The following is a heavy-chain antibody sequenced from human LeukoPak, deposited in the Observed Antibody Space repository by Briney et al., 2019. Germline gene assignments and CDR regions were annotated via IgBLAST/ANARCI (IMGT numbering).Heavy chain of an antibody. J-gene: IGHJ5*02. CDR2: FYYSGST. Sequence: SETLSLTCTVSGGSISSGGYYWSWIRQHPGKGLEWIGYFYYSGSTYYNPSLKSRVTISVDTSKNQFSLKLSSVTAADTAVYYCARESYDSSGPNWFDPWGQGTLVTVSS. CDR3: ARESYDSSGPNWFDP. V-gene: IGHV4-31*03. CDR1: GGSISSGGYY. D-gene: IGHD3-22*01.